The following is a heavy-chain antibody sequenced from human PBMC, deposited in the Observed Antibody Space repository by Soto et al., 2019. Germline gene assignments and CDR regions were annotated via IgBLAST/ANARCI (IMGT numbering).Heavy chain of an antibody. Sequence: QVQLVESGGGVVQPGRSLRLSCVASGFTFSSYGMHWVRQAPGKGLEWVAVIWYDGSNKYYADSVKGRFTISRDNSKNTLYLQMNSLIAEDTAVYYCARGDDDFWSGPLYWGQGTLVTVSS. J-gene: IGHJ4*02. V-gene: IGHV3-33*01. CDR2: IWYDGSNK. D-gene: IGHD3-3*01. CDR3: ARGDDDFWSGPLY. CDR1: GFTFSSYG.